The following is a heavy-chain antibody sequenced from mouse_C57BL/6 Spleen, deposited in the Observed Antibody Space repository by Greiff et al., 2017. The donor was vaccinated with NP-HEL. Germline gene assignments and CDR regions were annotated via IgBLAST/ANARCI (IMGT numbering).Heavy chain of an antibody. CDR3: FRLLPWFAY. V-gene: IGHV14-4*01. Sequence: EVQLQQSGAELVRPGASVKLFCTASGFNIKDDYMHWVKQRPEQGLEWIGWIDPENGDTEYASKFQGKATITADTSSNTAYLQISSLTSEDTAGYYCFRLLPWFAYWGQGTLVTVSA. J-gene: IGHJ3*01. CDR2: IDPENGDT. CDR1: GFNIKDDY.